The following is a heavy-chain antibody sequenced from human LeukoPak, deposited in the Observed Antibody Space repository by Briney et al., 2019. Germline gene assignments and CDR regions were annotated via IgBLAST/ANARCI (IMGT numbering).Heavy chain of an antibody. V-gene: IGHV3-30*18. Sequence: GRSLRLSCAASGFTFSNYGMHWVRQAPGKGLEWVAVISYDGSNKYYADSVKGRFTISRDNSKNTLYLQMNSLRAEDTAVYYCAKARPVPRGYAHGMDVWGQGTTVTVSS. D-gene: IGHD3-16*01. J-gene: IGHJ6*02. CDR2: ISYDGSNK. CDR3: AKARPVPRGYAHGMDV. CDR1: GFTFSNYG.